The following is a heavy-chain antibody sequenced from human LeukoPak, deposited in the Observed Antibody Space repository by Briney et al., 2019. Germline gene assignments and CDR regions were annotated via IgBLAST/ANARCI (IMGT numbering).Heavy chain of an antibody. V-gene: IGHV3-30-3*01. D-gene: IGHD4-23*01. Sequence: LSGRSLRLSCVASGFTFSSYAMHWVRQAPGKGLEWVAVISYDGSNKYYADPVKGRFTISRDNSKNTLYLQMNSLRAEDTAVYYCARGPYGGNSRAFGYWGQGTLVTVSS. CDR1: GFTFSSYA. CDR2: ISYDGSNK. J-gene: IGHJ4*02. CDR3: ARGPYGGNSRAFGY.